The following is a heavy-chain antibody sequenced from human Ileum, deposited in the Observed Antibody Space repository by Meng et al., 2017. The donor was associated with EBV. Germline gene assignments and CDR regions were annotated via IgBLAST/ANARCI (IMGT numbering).Heavy chain of an antibody. Sequence: QLQVAALVPGPAKPPATRALTCAFSGGSISSSNWWSWVRQPPGKGLEWIGEIYHSGSTNYNPSLKSRVTISVDKSKNQFSLKLSSVTAADTAVYYCARDFGPHQLWYWGQGTLVTVSS. V-gene: IGHV4-4*03. CDR3: ARDFGPHQLWY. CDR2: IYHSGST. CDR1: GGSISSSNW. J-gene: IGHJ4*02. D-gene: IGHD3-16*01.